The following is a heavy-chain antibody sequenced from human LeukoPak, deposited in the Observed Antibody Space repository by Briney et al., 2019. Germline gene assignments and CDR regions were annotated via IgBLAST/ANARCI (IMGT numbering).Heavy chain of an antibody. V-gene: IGHV4-34*01. D-gene: IGHD3-22*01. CDR2: INHSGST. CDR3: ARVYYYDSY. CDR1: GGSFSGYY. Sequence: PSETLSLTFAVYGGSFSGYYWSWIGQPPGKGLEWIGEINHSGSTNYNPSLNSRVTISVDTSKNQFSLKLSSVTAADTAVYSCARVYYYDSYWGQGTLVTVSS. J-gene: IGHJ4*02.